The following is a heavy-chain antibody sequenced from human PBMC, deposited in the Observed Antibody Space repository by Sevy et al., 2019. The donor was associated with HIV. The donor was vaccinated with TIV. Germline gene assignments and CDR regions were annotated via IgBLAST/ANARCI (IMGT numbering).Heavy chain of an antibody. CDR3: ATDYGEIQNWFDP. V-gene: IGHV4-4*07. Sequence: SEILSLTCTVSGGSISSYYWSWIRQPAGKGLEWIGRIYTSGSTNYNPSLKSRVTMSVDTSKNQFSLKLSSVTAADTSAYYCATDYGEIQNWFDPWGQGTLVTVSS. D-gene: IGHD4-17*01. CDR2: IYTSGST. J-gene: IGHJ5*02. CDR1: GGSISSYY.